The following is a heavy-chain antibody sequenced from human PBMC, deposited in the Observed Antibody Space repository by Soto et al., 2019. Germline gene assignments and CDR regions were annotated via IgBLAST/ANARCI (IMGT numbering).Heavy chain of an antibody. Sequence: GASVKVSCKASGYTFTSYDINWVRQATGQGLEWMGWMNPNSGNTGYAQKFQGRVTMTRNTSISTAYMELSSLRSEDTAVYYCARGLGSSWSNTYYFDYWGQGTLVTVSS. CDR1: GYTFTSYD. D-gene: IGHD6-13*01. V-gene: IGHV1-8*01. CDR3: ARGLGSSWSNTYYFDY. J-gene: IGHJ4*02. CDR2: MNPNSGNT.